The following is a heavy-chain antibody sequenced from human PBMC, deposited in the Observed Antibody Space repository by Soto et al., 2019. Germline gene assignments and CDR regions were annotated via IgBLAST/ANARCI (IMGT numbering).Heavy chain of an antibody. J-gene: IGHJ4*02. D-gene: IGHD6-19*01. CDR2: MNPNTGGA. Sequence: QVNLVQSGAEVKKPGASVKVSCKASGYNFNGYYMHWVRQAPGQGLEWMGWMNPNTGGANYAQKFQGKVIMTTDTSISTAYLELRSLTSDDTAVYYCAKVISTIGSKQWLAQTKHQALDYWGQGTLVTVSS. V-gene: IGHV1-2*02. CDR3: AKVISTIGSKQWLAQTKHQALDY. CDR1: GYNFNGYY.